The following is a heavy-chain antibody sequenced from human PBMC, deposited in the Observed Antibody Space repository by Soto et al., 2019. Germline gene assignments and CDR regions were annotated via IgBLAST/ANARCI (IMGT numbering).Heavy chain of an antibody. D-gene: IGHD3-10*01. CDR1: GGSISSGGYY. Sequence: QVQLQESGPGLVKPSQTLSLTCTVSGGSISSGGYYWTWIRQHPEKGLEWIGYIYYSGSTHYNPSLKSRATISADTSQNPCSLKLNSVTAADTAVYYCARDVGIWFGDLSSSANYYYGMDVWGQGTTVTVSS. V-gene: IGHV4-31*03. CDR3: ARDVGIWFGDLSSSANYYYGMDV. CDR2: IYYSGST. J-gene: IGHJ6*02.